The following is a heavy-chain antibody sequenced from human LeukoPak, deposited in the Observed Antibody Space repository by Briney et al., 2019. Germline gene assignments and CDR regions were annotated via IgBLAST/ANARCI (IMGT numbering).Heavy chain of an antibody. V-gene: IGHV1-24*01. D-gene: IGHD3-10*01. CDR2: FDPEDGET. CDR1: GYTLTELS. J-gene: IGHJ4*02. Sequence: ASVKVSCKVSGYTLTELSMHWVRQAPGKGLEWMGGFDPEDGETIYAQKFQGRVTMTEDTSTDTAYMELSSIRSEAAAVSYCASGRGPMVRGVMAFAYWGQGPRVTVSS. CDR3: ASGRGPMVRGVMAFAY.